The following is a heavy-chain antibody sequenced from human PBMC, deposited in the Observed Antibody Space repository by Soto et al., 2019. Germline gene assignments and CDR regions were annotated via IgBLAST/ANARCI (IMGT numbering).Heavy chain of an antibody. J-gene: IGHJ3*02. CDR2: INHSGST. CDR3: ASYGDSPRVAFDI. CDR1: GGSFSGYY. V-gene: IGHV4-34*01. D-gene: IGHD4-17*01. Sequence: ASETLSLTCAVYGGSFSGYYWSWIRQPPGKGLEWIGEINHSGSTNYNPSLKSRVTISVDTSKNQFSLKLSSVTAADTAVYYCASYGDSPRVAFDIWGQGTMVTVSS.